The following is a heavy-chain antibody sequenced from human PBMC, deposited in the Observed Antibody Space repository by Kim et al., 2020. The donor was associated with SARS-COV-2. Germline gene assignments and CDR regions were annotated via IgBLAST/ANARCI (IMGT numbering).Heavy chain of an antibody. CDR3: ARGLVGYSSTWADYFDF. CDR1: GFTFSNYA. Sequence: GGSLSLSCAASGFTFSNYAMGWVRQAPGKGLDWVSFISVGGSTYYADSVKGRFSISRDNSKNTVYLQMNSLSADDTAIYYCARGLVGYSSTWADYFDFWGLGTLVTVSS. CDR2: ISVGGST. D-gene: IGHD6-13*01. J-gene: IGHJ4*02. V-gene: IGHV3-23*01.